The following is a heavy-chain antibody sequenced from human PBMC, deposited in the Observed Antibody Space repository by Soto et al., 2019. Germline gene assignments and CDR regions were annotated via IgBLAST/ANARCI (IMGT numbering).Heavy chain of an antibody. D-gene: IGHD6-13*01. CDR1: GFSLSTGGVG. Sequence: GSGPTLVNPTQTLTLTCTFSGFSLSTGGVGVGWIRQPPGKALEWLALIYWDDDKRYSPSLKSRLTITKDTSKNQVVLTMTNMDPVDTATYYCAHSPREQQMAARRWGPNWFDPWGQGTLVTVSS. J-gene: IGHJ5*02. CDR3: AHSPREQQMAARRWGPNWFDP. V-gene: IGHV2-5*02. CDR2: IYWDDDK.